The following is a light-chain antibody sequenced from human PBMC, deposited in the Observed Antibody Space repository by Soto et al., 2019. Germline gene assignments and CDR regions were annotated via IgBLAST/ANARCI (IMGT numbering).Light chain of an antibody. CDR2: EVS. CDR1: SSDVGNNNF. CDR3: SSYSISTAYL. V-gene: IGLV2-14*01. J-gene: IGLJ1*01. Sequence: QSALTQPASVSGSPGQSITISCTGTSSDVGNNNFVSWYQQYPGKAPRLMIYEVSNRPSGVSYRFSGSKSGNTASLTISGLQAEDEADYFCSSYSISTAYLFGTGTKVTVL.